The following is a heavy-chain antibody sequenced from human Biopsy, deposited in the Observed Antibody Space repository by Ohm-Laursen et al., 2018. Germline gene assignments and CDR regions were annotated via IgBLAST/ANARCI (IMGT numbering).Heavy chain of an antibody. CDR2: ISSRSSDI. V-gene: IGHV3-21*01. CDR1: GFIFSTYT. Sequence: GSLRLSCAASGFIFSTYTMNWVRQAPGEGLEWVSSISSRSSDIYYADSEKGRFTISSDNAKNSLFLHMNSLRAEDTAVYYCARESALKWYQSLSYFSGMDVWGQGTTVTVSS. J-gene: IGHJ6*02. D-gene: IGHD2-2*01. CDR3: ARESALKWYQSLSYFSGMDV.